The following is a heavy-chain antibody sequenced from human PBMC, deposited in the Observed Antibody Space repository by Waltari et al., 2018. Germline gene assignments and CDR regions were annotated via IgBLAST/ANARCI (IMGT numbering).Heavy chain of an antibody. CDR2: IYYSGST. CDR3: AGYSGSYTGIVDY. CDR1: GGSISSSSYY. Sequence: QLQLQESGPGLVKPSETLSLTCTVSGGSISSSSYYWGWIRQPPGKGLEWIGSIYYSGSTYYNPSLKSRVTISVDTSKNQFSLKLSSVTAADTAVYYCAGYSGSYTGIVDYWGQGTLVTVSS. J-gene: IGHJ4*02. V-gene: IGHV4-39*07. D-gene: IGHD1-26*01.